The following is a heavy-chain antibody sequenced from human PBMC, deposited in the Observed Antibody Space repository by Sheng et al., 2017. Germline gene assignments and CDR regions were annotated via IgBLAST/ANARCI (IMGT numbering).Heavy chain of an antibody. J-gene: IGHJ4*02. V-gene: IGHV4-38-2*01. CDR1: GYSISSGYY. CDR2: IYHSGST. Sequence: QVQLQESGPGLVKPSETLSLTCAVSGYSISSGYYWGWIRQPPGKGLEWIGSIYHSGSTYYNPSLKSRVTISVDTSKNQFSLKLSSVTAADTAVYYCARIIAARAHFDYWGQGTLVTVSS. D-gene: IGHD6-6*01. CDR3: ARIIAARAHFDY.